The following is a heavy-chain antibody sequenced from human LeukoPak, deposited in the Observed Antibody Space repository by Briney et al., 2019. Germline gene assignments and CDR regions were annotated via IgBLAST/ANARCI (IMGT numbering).Heavy chain of an antibody. J-gene: IGHJ4*02. V-gene: IGHV4-39*01. CDR2: IYYSGST. CDR1: GGSISSSSYY. Sequence: SETLSLTCTVSGGSISSSSYYWGWIRQPPGKGLEWIGSIYYSGSTYYNPSLKSRVTISVDMSKNQFSLKLSSVTAADTAVYYCARHGDYDILTGYLDYWGQGTLVTVSS. CDR3: ARHGDYDILTGYLDY. D-gene: IGHD3-9*01.